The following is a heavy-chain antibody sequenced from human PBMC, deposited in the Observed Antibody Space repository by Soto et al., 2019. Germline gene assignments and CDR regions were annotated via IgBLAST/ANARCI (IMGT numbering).Heavy chain of an antibody. V-gene: IGHV4-34*01. J-gene: IGHJ4*02. CDR1: GGSFSGYY. CDR3: ARLVKWELLHLYYFDY. CDR2: INHSGST. D-gene: IGHD1-26*01. Sequence: SETLSLTCAVYGGSFSGYYWSWIRQPPGKGLEWIGEINHSGSTNYNPSLKSRVTISVDTSKNQFSLKLSSVTAADTAVYYRARLVKWELLHLYYFDYWGQGTLVTVSS.